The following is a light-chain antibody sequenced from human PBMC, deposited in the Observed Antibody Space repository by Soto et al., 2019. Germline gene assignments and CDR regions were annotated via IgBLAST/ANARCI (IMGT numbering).Light chain of an antibody. CDR2: GTS. CDR3: QQYGNSPIT. Sequence: VMTHSPATLSASPLDRATLSFMASQSVSSNLAWYQQKPGQAPRLLIYGTSSRATGIPDRFSGSGSGTDFTLTISRLEPEDFAVYYCQQYGNSPITFGQGTRLEIK. CDR1: QSVSSN. J-gene: IGKJ5*01. V-gene: IGKV3-20*01.